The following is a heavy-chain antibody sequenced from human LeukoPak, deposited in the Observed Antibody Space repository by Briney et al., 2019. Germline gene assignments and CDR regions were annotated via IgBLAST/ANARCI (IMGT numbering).Heavy chain of an antibody. CDR2: ISSGGNTI. J-gene: IGHJ4*02. CDR3: AREGTAMVSFDY. V-gene: IGHV3-48*03. CDR1: GFTFSSYE. D-gene: IGHD5-18*01. Sequence: PGGSLRLSCAASGFTFSSYEMNWVRQAPGKGLEWVSYISSGGNTIYYAGSVKGRFTISRDNAKNSLYLQMNSLRAEDTAVYYCAREGTAMVSFDYWGQGTLVTVSS.